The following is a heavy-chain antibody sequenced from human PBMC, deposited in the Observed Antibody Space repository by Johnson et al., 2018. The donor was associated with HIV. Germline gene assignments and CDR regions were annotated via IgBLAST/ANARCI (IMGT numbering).Heavy chain of an antibody. Sequence: VQLVESGGGVVQPGRSLRLSCAASGFTFSSYAMHWVRQAPGKGLEWVAVISYDGSNKYYADSVKGRFTISRDNSKNTLYMQMNSLKTEDTAVYYCTTAIPRSTTVITTPDAFDIWGQGTMVTVSS. CDR2: ISYDGSNK. J-gene: IGHJ3*02. CDR3: TTAIPRSTTVITTPDAFDI. CDR1: GFTFSSYA. V-gene: IGHV3-30-3*01. D-gene: IGHD4-17*01.